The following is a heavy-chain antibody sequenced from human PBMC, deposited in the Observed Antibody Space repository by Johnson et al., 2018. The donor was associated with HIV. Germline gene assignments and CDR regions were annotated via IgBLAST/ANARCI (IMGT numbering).Heavy chain of an antibody. V-gene: IGHV3-30-3*01. J-gene: IGHJ3*02. CDR2: ISYDGSNK. Sequence: QVQLVESGGGVVQPGRSLRLSCAASGFTCSSYAMHWVRQAPGKGLEWVAVISYDGSNKYNADSVKGRFIISRDNSQNTLSLQMHSLRAEDTAVYYCARERARQELGLDGAFDIWGQGTTVSVS. CDR3: ARERARQELGLDGAFDI. CDR1: GFTCSSYA. D-gene: IGHD6-13*01.